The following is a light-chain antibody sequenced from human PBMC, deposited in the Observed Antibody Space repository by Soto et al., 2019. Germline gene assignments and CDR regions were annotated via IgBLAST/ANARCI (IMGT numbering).Light chain of an antibody. V-gene: IGLV1-47*01. Sequence: QAVGTQPPSASGTPGQRVTISCSGSSSNIGSNHVYWYQQFPGMAPKLLMYRSDQRPTGVPDRFSGSKSGTSASLAISGLRSDDEADYYCSARDDILSGVVFGGGTQLTVL. CDR1: SSNIGSNH. CDR2: RSD. J-gene: IGLJ7*01. CDR3: SARDDILSGVV.